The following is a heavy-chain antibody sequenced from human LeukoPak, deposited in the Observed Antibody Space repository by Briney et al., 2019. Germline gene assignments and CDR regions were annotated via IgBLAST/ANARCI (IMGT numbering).Heavy chain of an antibody. Sequence: GGSLRLSCAASGFTFSTYGMHWVRQAPGKGLEWVSVIYSGGSTYYADSVKGRFTISRDNSKNTLYLQMNSLRAEDTAVYYCARDLYYDYVWGSYRPSDYWGQGTLVTVSS. CDR2: IYSGGST. J-gene: IGHJ4*02. CDR3: ARDLYYDYVWGSYRPSDY. V-gene: IGHV3-66*01. CDR1: GFTFSTYG. D-gene: IGHD3-16*02.